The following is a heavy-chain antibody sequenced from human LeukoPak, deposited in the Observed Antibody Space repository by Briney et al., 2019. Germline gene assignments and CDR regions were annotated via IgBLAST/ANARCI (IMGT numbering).Heavy chain of an antibody. CDR3: AATYYYDSSGYYVDY. CDR1: GFTFSSYA. CDR2: IYRGGST. J-gene: IGHJ4*02. D-gene: IGHD3-22*01. Sequence: GGSLRLSCAASGFTFSSYAMSWVRQAPGKGLEWVSVIYRGGSTYYADSVKGRFTISRDNSKNTLYLQMNSLRAEDTAVYYCAATYYYDSSGYYVDYWGQGTLVTVSS. V-gene: IGHV3-66*01.